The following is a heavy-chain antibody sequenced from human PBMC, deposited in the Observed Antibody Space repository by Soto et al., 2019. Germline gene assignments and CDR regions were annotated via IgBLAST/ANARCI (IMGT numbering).Heavy chain of an antibody. CDR3: AKGFGGSTYTIDY. V-gene: IGHV3-30*18. J-gene: IGHJ4*02. Sequence: QEQLVESGGGVVQPGRSLRLYCAASGFIFSSYGMYWVRQAPGKGLAWVAVISYDGSNKYYADSVKGRFTISRDNSKNTLHLQMDSLRAEDTAVYYCAKGFGGSTYTIDYWGQGTLVAVSS. CDR2: ISYDGSNK. D-gene: IGHD2-2*01. CDR1: GFIFSSYG.